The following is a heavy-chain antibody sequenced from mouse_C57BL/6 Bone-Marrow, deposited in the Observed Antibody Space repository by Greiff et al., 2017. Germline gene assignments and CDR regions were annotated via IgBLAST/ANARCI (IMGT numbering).Heavy chain of an antibody. D-gene: IGHD2-1*01. CDR1: GYSITSGYY. CDR3: TSRGCNSYYFDY. V-gene: IGHV3-6*01. CDR2: ISYDGSN. J-gene: IGHJ2*01. Sequence: DVKLQESGPGLVKPSQSLSLTCSVTGYSITSGYYWNWIRQFPGNKLEWMGYISYDGSNNYNPSLKNRISITRDTSKNQFFLKLNSVTTEDTATYYCTSRGCNSYYFDYWGQGTTLTVSS.